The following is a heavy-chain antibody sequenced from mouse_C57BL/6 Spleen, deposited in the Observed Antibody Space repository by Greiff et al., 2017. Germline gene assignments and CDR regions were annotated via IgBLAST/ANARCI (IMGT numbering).Heavy chain of an antibody. CDR1: GYTFTSYT. V-gene: IGHV1-4*01. J-gene: IGHJ4*01. CDR2: INPSSGYT. D-gene: IGHD1-1*01. CDR3: ARSGTTAMDY. Sequence: QVQLQQSGAELARPGASVKMSCKASGYTFTSYTMHWVKQRPGQGLEWIGYINPSSGYTKYNQKFKDKATLTADKSSSTAYIQLSSLTSEDSAVYYCARSGTTAMDYWGQGTSVTVSS.